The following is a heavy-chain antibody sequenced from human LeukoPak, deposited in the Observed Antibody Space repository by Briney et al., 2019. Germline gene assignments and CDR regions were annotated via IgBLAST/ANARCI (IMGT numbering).Heavy chain of an antibody. D-gene: IGHD5-24*01. J-gene: IGHJ6*03. CDR3: ARGPQGATLRPYYYYYYMDV. CDR2: IKQDGSEK. Sequence: GGSLRLSRAASGFTFSSYWMSWVRQAPGKGLEWVANIKQDGSEKYYVDSVKGRFTISRDNAKNSLYLQMNSLRAEDTAVYYCARGPQGATLRPYYYYYYMDVWGKGTTVTVSS. V-gene: IGHV3-7*01. CDR1: GFTFSSYW.